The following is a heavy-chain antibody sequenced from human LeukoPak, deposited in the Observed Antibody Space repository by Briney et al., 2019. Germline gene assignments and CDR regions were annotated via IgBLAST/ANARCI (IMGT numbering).Heavy chain of an antibody. Sequence: SETLSLTCAVSGGSISGYFWSWSRQPPGKGLELIGYIYYTGSSIYNPSLRSRVTMSVDMSKNQFSLDLTSVTAADTAVYYCARHDPVGHFLRGMDVWGQGTTVTVSS. CDR3: ARHDPVGHFLRGMDV. J-gene: IGHJ6*02. D-gene: IGHD2/OR15-2a*01. CDR2: IYYTGSS. V-gene: IGHV4-59*08. CDR1: GGSISGYF.